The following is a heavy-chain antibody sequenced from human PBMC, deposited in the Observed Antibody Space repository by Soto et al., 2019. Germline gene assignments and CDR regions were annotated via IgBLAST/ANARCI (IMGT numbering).Heavy chain of an antibody. J-gene: IGHJ5*02. CDR2: IYYSGST. Sequence: PSETLSLTCTVSGGSISSSSYYWGWIRQPPGKGLEWIGSIYYSGSTNYNPSLKSRVTISVDTSKNQFSLKLSSVTAADTAVYYCARNGRGQQPVEGWFDPWGQGTLVTVSS. CDR3: ARNGRGQQPVEGWFDP. CDR1: GGSISSSSYY. V-gene: IGHV4-39*07. D-gene: IGHD6-13*01.